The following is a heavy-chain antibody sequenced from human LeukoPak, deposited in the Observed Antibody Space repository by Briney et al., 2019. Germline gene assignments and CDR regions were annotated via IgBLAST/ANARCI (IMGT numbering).Heavy chain of an antibody. D-gene: IGHD5-12*01. J-gene: IGHJ4*02. CDR3: ARGRYSGTTYYFDY. Sequence: PGGSLRLSCAASGFIFSAYAMSWVRQAPGQGLEWISVIGTGGETHYAESVRGRFTISRDNAKNSLYLQMNSLRAEDTAMYYCARGRYSGTTYYFDYWGQGTLVTVSS. CDR1: GFIFSAYA. V-gene: IGHV3-23*01. CDR2: IGTGGET.